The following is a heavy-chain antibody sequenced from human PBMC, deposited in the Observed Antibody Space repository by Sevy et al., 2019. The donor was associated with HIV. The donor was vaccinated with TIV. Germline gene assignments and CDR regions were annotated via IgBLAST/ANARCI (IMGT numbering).Heavy chain of an antibody. V-gene: IGHV3-23*01. CDR1: GFAFYDYS. D-gene: IGHD2-8*01. CDR2: LSFGCGKI. CDR3: AREGCTRPHDY. J-gene: IGHJ4*02. Sequence: GGSLRLSCAASGFAFYDYSMSWIRQAPGKGLEWVATLSFGCGKINYADSVKGRFTISRDNSKNSFYRQMDNLRVEDTALYYCAREGCTRPHDYWGQGTRFTVSS.